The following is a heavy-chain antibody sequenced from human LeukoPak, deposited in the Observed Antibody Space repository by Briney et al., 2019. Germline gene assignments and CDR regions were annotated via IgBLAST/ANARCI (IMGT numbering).Heavy chain of an antibody. Sequence: GGSLRLSCAASGSTVSSNYMSWVRQAPGKGLEWVSVIYSGGSTYYADSVKGRFTISRDNSKNTLYLQMNSLRAEDTAVYYCARGTYSSSWYLDYWGQGTLVTVSS. CDR1: GSTVSSNY. CDR3: ARGTYSSSWYLDY. CDR2: IYSGGST. J-gene: IGHJ4*02. D-gene: IGHD6-13*01. V-gene: IGHV3-53*01.